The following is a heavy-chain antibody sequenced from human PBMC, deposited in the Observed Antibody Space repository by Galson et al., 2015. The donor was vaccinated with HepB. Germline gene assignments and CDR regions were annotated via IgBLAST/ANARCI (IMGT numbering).Heavy chain of an antibody. CDR3: AKRVVSRKSES. V-gene: IGHV3-23*01. J-gene: IGHJ4*02. Sequence: SLRLSCAASGFSFGTYAMNWIRQAPGRGLEWVSAISERGDITNYADSVKGRFTISRDNSRNTVDLQMNSLQAEDTAVYYCAKRVVSRKSESWSQRTLGTVSS. CDR2: ISERGDIT. CDR1: GFSFGTYA. D-gene: IGHD3-3*01.